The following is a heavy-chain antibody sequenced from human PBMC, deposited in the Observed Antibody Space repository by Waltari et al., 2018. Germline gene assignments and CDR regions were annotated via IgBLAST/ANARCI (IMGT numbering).Heavy chain of an antibody. CDR1: GFTFSSYG. Sequence: QVQLVESGGGVVQPGRSLRLSCAASGFTFSSYGMHWVRQAPGKGLEWVAVIWYDGSNKYYVDSVKGRFTISRDNSKNTLYLQMNSLRVEDTAVYYCADWNHVDYWGQGTLVTVSS. CDR2: IWYDGSNK. D-gene: IGHD1-1*01. CDR3: ADWNHVDY. J-gene: IGHJ4*02. V-gene: IGHV3-33*01.